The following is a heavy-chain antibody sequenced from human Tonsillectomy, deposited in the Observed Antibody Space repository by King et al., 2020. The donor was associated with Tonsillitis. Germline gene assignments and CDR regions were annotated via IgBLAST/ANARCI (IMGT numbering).Heavy chain of an antibody. J-gene: IGHJ3*02. CDR3: ASHLSHDAFDI. CDR1: GFTFSSYS. Sequence: QLVQSGGGLVKPGGSLRLSCAASGFTFSSYSMNWVRQAPGKGLEWVSSISSSSSYIYYADSVKGRFTISRDNAKNSLYLQMNSLRAEDTAVYYCASHLSHDAFDIWCQGTMVTVSS. CDR2: ISSSSSYI. V-gene: IGHV3-21*01.